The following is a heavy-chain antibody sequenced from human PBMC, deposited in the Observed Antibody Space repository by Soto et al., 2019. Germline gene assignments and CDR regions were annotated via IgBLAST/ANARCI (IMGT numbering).Heavy chain of an antibody. CDR3: ARAPLWDSSSWLHYFDN. V-gene: IGHV3-21*01. J-gene: IGHJ4*02. Sequence: PGGSLRLSCAASGFSLSNYGMIWVRQAPGKGLEWVSSISGSTTYIYYTDSVKGRFTISRDNAKSSLYLQMNSLRVEDTALYYCARAPLWDSSSWLHYFDNWGQGTLVTVSS. CDR2: ISGSTTYI. D-gene: IGHD6-6*01. CDR1: GFSLSNYG.